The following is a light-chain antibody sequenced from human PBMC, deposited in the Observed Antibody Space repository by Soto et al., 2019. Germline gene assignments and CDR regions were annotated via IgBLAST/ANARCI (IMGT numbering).Light chain of an antibody. CDR2: GAS. J-gene: IGKJ1*01. CDR1: QSVSSTY. Sequence: EIVLTPSPGTLSLSPGERATLSCRASQSVSSTYLIWYQQKPGQAPRLLIYGASSRATGVPDRFSGGGSGTDFTLTISRLEPEDFAVYYCQQLDNWPPGWPFGQGTKVDIK. V-gene: IGKV3-20*01. CDR3: QQLDNWPPGWP.